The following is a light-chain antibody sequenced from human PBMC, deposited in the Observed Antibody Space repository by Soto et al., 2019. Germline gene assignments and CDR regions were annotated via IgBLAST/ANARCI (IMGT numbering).Light chain of an antibody. CDR2: GAS. Sequence: EIVMTQSPATLSVSPGERATLSCRASQSVSTNLAWYQQRPGQAPRLLIYGASTRATGIPARFSGSGSATEFTLTISSLQSEDFAVYFCQQYNNWTPLTFGKGTRVEIK. J-gene: IGKJ1*01. V-gene: IGKV3-15*01. CDR1: QSVSTN. CDR3: QQYNNWTPLT.